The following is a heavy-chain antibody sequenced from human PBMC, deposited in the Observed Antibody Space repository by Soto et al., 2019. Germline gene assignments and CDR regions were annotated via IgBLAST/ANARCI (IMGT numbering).Heavy chain of an antibody. CDR1: GGSISSYY. D-gene: IGHD4-17*01. CDR2: IYYSGNT. V-gene: IGHV4-59*01. J-gene: IGHJ6*02. Sequence: KTSETLSLTCTVSGGSISSYYWSWIRQSPGKGLEWIGCIYYSGNTNYNPSLKSRVTISVNTSKNQFSLRLTSVTAADTAVYYCARAAVTHERYHYGMDVWGQGTTVTVS. CDR3: ARAAVTHERYHYGMDV.